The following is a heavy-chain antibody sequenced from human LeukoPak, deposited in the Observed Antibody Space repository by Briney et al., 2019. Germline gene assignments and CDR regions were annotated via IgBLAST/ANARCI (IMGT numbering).Heavy chain of an antibody. J-gene: IGHJ6*04. CDR2: IYYSGST. Sequence: SETLSLTCTVSGGSISSSSYYWGWIRQPPGEGLEWIGYIYYSGSTNYNPSLKSRVTISVDTSKNQFSLKLSSVTAADTAVYYCAVSSPYYDFWSPDVWGKGTTVTVSP. CDR1: GGSISSSSYY. CDR3: AVSSPYYDFWSPDV. D-gene: IGHD3-3*01. V-gene: IGHV4-61*05.